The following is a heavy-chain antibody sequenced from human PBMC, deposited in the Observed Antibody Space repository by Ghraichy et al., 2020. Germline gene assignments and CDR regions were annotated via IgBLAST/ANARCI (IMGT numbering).Heavy chain of an antibody. CDR1: GFTFSSYA. CDR2: TSASGGST. D-gene: IGHD2-15*01. CDR3: AKGGLVGGPLLSSFDY. V-gene: IGHV3-23*01. Sequence: GESLNISCAASGFTFSSYAMSWVRQAPGKGLEWVSATSASGGSTEYANSVKGRFTISRDNSKNTLHLQMNSLRAEDTAVYYCAKGGLVGGPLLSSFDYWGQGTLVTVSS. J-gene: IGHJ4*02.